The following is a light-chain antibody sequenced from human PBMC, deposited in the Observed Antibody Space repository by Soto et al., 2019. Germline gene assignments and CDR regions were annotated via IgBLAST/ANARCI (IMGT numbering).Light chain of an antibody. Sequence: QSALSQPASVSGSPGQSITISCTGTSSDIGGHDDVSWYQQHPGKVPKLLLYGVTDRPSGVSDRFSRSKSGNVASLTISGLQADDDADYYCCSYTSDLTPYVFGTGTQLTV. CDR2: GVT. J-gene: IGLJ1*01. V-gene: IGLV2-14*03. CDR3: CSYTSDLTPYV. CDR1: SSDIGGHDD.